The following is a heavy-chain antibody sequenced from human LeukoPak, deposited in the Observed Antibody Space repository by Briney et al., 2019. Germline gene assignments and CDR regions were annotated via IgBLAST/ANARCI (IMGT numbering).Heavy chain of an antibody. V-gene: IGHV3-33*01. CDR3: ITFSTMIVVVGN. CDR1: GFTFSSYG. J-gene: IGHJ4*02. Sequence: GGSLRLSCAASGFTFSSYGMHWVRQAPGKGLEWVAVIWYDGSNKYYADSVKGRFTISRDNSKNTLYLQMNSLKTEDTAVYYCITFSTMIVVVGNWGQGTLVTVSS. D-gene: IGHD3-22*01. CDR2: IWYDGSNK.